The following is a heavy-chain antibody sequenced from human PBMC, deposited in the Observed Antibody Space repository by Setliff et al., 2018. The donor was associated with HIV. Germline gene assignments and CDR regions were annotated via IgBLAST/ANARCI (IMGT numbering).Heavy chain of an antibody. CDR3: ARWCAAAGCYPAIYHFDS. V-gene: IGHV1-3*04. CDR2: IDTDNGYR. J-gene: IGHJ4*02. CDR1: GYTFSEYA. D-gene: IGHD2-2*01. Sequence: ASVKVSCKASGYTFSEYAIHWVRQAPGQRLEGMGRIDTDNGYRRYSPKLQGRVTITKDTSANTAYMELRGLRSEDTAVYYCARWCAAAGCYPAIYHFDSWGQGTLVTVSS.